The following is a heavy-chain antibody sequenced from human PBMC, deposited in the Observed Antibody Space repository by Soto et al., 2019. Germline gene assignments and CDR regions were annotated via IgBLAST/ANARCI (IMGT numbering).Heavy chain of an antibody. V-gene: IGHV6-1*01. Sequence: SQTLSLTCAISGDSVSTNSAAWNWIRQSPSRSLEWLGRTYYRSKWYNDYTLSVRSRITINPNTSKNQISLQLKSVTPDDTAVYYCARHSTTSLDYWGQGTLVTVSS. CDR3: ARHSTTSLDY. CDR2: TYYRSKWYN. J-gene: IGHJ4*02. CDR1: GDSVSTNSAA.